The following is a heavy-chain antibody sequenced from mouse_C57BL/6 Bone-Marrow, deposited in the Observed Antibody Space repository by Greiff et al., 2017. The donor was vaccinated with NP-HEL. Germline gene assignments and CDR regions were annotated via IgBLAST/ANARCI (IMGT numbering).Heavy chain of an antibody. CDR1: GFTFSSYG. CDR3: ARHRDRSNYFYYFDY. D-gene: IGHD2-1*01. CDR2: ISSGGSYT. Sequence: EVMLVESGGDLVKPGGSLKLSCAASGFTFSSYGMSWVRQTPDKRLEWVATISSGGSYTYYPASVKGRFTISRDNAKNTLYLQMSSLKSEDTAMYYCARHRDRSNYFYYFDYWGQGTTLTVSS. V-gene: IGHV5-6*01. J-gene: IGHJ2*01.